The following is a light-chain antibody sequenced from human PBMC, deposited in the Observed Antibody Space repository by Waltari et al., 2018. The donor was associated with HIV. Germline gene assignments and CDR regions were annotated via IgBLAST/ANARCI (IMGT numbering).Light chain of an antibody. CDR2: GAS. Sequence: EIVMTQSPATQSVSPGERASLSCRASQSVSSNLAWYQQMPGQAPRLLIYGASTSATGIPGRFSGSGSGTDYTLTISSLQSEDFVVYFCQQYNIWPSYTFGQGTKLEIK. V-gene: IGKV3-15*01. CDR3: QQYNIWPSYT. CDR1: QSVSSN. J-gene: IGKJ2*01.